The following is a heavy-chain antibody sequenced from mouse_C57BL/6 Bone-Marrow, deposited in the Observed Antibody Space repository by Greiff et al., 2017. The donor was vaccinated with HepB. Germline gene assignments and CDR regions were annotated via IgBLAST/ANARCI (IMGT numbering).Heavy chain of an antibody. CDR3: TRELVTTVVGYYYAMDY. D-gene: IGHD1-1*01. V-gene: IGHV1-5*01. CDR2: IYPGNSDT. J-gene: IGHJ4*01. Sequence: VQLQQSGTVLARPGASVKMSCKTSGYTFTSYWMHWVKQRPGQGLEWIGAIYPGNSDTSYNQKFKGKAKLTAVTSASTAYMELSSLTNEDSAVYYCTRELVTTVVGYYYAMDYWGQGTSVTVSS. CDR1: GYTFTSYW.